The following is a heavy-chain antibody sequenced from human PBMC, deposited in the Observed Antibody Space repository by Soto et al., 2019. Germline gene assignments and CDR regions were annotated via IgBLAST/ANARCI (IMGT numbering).Heavy chain of an antibody. CDR3: ARHNRVWQQLGQLYWFDP. CDR2: IYYSGST. V-gene: IGHV4-39*01. J-gene: IGHJ5*02. Sequence: PSETLSLTCTVSGGPISSSSYYWGWIRQPPGKGLEWIGSIYYSGSTYYNPSLKSRVTISVDTSKNQFSLKLSSVTAADTAVYYCARHNRVWQQLGQLYWFDPWGQGTLVTVSS. CDR1: GGPISSSSYY. D-gene: IGHD6-13*01.